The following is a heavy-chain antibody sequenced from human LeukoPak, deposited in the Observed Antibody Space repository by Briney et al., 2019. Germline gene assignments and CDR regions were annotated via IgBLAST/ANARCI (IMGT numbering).Heavy chain of an antibody. V-gene: IGHV1-2*02. CDR1: GYTFTGYY. Sequence: ASVKVSCKASGYTFTGYYMHWVRQAPGQGLEWMGWINPNSGGTNYAQKFQGRATMTRDTSISTAYMERSRLRSDDTAVYYWARVDSSGYYYGPFDYWGQGTLVTVSS. D-gene: IGHD3-22*01. CDR3: ARVDSSGYYYGPFDY. CDR2: INPNSGGT. J-gene: IGHJ4*02.